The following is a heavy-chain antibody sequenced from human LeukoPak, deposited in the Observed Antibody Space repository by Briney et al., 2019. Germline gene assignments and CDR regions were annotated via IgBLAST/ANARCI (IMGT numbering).Heavy chain of an antibody. CDR2: IYSGGST. Sequence: GGSLRLSCAASGFTVSSNYMSWVRQAPGKGLEWVSVIYSGGSTYYADSVKGRFTISRDNSKNTLYLQMNSLRAEDTAVYYCARVYCSSTSCHRYGMDVWGQGTTVTVSS. V-gene: IGHV3-66*01. J-gene: IGHJ6*02. D-gene: IGHD2-2*01. CDR1: GFTVSSNY. CDR3: ARVYCSSTSCHRYGMDV.